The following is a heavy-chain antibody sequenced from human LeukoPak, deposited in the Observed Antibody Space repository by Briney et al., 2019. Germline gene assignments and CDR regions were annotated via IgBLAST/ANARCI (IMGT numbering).Heavy chain of an antibody. CDR3: ARDYYYDSSGTLAY. V-gene: IGHV1-18*01. CDR1: GYTFTSYD. J-gene: IGHJ4*02. D-gene: IGHD3-22*01. CDR2: ISAYNGNT. Sequence: GASVKVSCKASGYTFTSYDINWVRQAPGQGLEWMGWISAYNGNTNYAQKLQGRVTMTTDTSTSTAYMELRSLRSDDTAVYYCARDYYYDSSGTLAYWGQGTLVTVSS.